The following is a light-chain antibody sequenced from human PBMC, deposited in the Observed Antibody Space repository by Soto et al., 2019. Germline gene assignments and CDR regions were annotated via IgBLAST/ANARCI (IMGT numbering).Light chain of an antibody. CDR3: QQYNDWSLT. CDR2: GAS. V-gene: IGKV3-15*01. CDR1: QNIVTN. Sequence: EIVMTQSPVTLSVSPGERAALSCRASQNIVTNLAWYQQKPGQAPRLLIFGASTRAAVVPPRFSGSGSGTEFTLTIRSLQSEDFAVYYCQQYNDWSLTFGGGTAVDIK. J-gene: IGKJ4*01.